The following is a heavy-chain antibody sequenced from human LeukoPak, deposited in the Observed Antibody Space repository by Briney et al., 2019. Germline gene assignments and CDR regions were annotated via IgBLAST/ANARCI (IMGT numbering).Heavy chain of an antibody. V-gene: IGHV3-48*03. CDR2: ISSSGSTI. J-gene: IGHJ2*01. D-gene: IGHD4-11*01. CDR1: GLTFSSFE. Sequence: GGSLRLSCAASGLTFSSFEMNWVRQAPGKGLEWVSYISSSGSTIYYADSVKGRFTISRDNAKKSLSLQINSLRAEDTAVYYCARGPPYNWYFDLWGRGTLVTVSS. CDR3: ARGPPYNWYFDL.